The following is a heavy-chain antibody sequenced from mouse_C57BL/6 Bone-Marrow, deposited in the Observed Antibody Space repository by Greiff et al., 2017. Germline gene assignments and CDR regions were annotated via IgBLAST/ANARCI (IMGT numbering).Heavy chain of an antibody. Sequence: VQLQQSGPELVKPGASVKISCKASGYTFTDYYMNWVKQSHGKSLEWIGDINPNNGGTSYNQKFKGKATLTVDKSSSTAYMELRSLTSEDSAVYYCARGGDYGSRGQGTPVTVSA. J-gene: IGHJ3*01. CDR3: ARGGDYGS. V-gene: IGHV1-26*01. D-gene: IGHD1-1*01. CDR2: INPNNGGT. CDR1: GYTFTDYY.